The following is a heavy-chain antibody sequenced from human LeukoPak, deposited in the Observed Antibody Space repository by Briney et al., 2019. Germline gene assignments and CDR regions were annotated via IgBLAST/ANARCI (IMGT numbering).Heavy chain of an antibody. D-gene: IGHD2-2*01. V-gene: IGHV3-21*01. CDR1: GFTFSSYS. CDR2: ISSSSSYI. CDR3: ASQDIVVVPAAGSAQDV. Sequence: PGGSLRLSCAASGFTFSSYSMNWVRQAPGKGLEWVSSISSSSSYIYYADSVKGRFTISRDNAKNSLYLQMNSLRAEDTAVYYCASQDIVVVPAAGSAQDVWGKGTTVTVSS. J-gene: IGHJ6*04.